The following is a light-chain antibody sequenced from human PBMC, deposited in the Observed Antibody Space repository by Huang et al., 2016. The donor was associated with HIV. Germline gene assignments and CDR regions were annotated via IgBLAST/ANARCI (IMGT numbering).Light chain of an antibody. J-gene: IGKJ1*01. Sequence: EIVMTQSPATLSVSPGERATLSCRASQSVSSDLAWYQQQPGQPPRLLIFGASTRATGVPARFSGSGSGTEFTLTISSLQSEGFAVYYCQQYNNWPPTFGQGTKVEIK. CDR3: QQYNNWPPT. V-gene: IGKV3-15*01. CDR2: GAS. CDR1: QSVSSD.